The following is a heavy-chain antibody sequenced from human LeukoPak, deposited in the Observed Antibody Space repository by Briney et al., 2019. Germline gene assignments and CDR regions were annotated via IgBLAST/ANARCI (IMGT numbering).Heavy chain of an antibody. CDR3: ASSSGSYYPEYFQH. Sequence: PGGSLRLSCAASGFTFSDYYMSWIRQAPGKGLEWVSYISSSGSTIYYADSVKGRFTISRDNAKNSLYLQMNSLRAEDTAVYYCASSSGSYYPEYFQHWGQGTLVTVSS. D-gene: IGHD1-26*01. CDR1: GFTFSDYY. V-gene: IGHV3-11*01. J-gene: IGHJ1*01. CDR2: ISSSGSTI.